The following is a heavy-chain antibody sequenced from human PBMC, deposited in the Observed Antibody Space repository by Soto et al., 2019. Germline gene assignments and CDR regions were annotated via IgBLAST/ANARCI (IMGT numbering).Heavy chain of an antibody. V-gene: IGHV1-24*01. CDR2: FDPEDGET. CDR3: ATSANGDYFYHWFDP. D-gene: IGHD4-17*01. J-gene: IGHJ5*02. Sequence: ASVXVSCKVSGYTPTELSMHWVRQAPGKGLEWMGGFDPEDGETIYAQKFQGRVTMTEDTSTDTAYMELSSLRSEDTAVYYCATSANGDYFYHWFDPWGQGTLVTVSS. CDR1: GYTPTELS.